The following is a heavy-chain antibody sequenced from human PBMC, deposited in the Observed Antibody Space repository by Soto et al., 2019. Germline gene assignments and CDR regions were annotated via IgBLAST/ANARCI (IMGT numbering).Heavy chain of an antibody. V-gene: IGHV3-48*02. CDR2: ISSSISTM. Sequence: EVQLVESGGGLVQPGGSLRLSCAASGFTFSSYSMTWVRQAPGKGLEWLSYISSSISTMHYADSVKGRFTISRDNAKNALDLQINSLRDEDTAVYYCAREGRDTAVADGDYWGQGTLVTVSS. CDR3: AREGRDTAVADGDY. J-gene: IGHJ4*02. CDR1: GFTFSSYS. D-gene: IGHD5-18*01.